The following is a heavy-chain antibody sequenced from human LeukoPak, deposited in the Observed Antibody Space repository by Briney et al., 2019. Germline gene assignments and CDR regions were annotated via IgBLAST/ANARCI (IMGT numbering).Heavy chain of an antibody. CDR3: AAENSGYDYYYYYGMDV. D-gene: IGHD5-12*01. CDR2: IVIASGNT. Sequence: SVKVSCKASGFTFTSSPMQWVRQARGQRLEWIGWIVIASGNTNYAQKFQERVTITRDMSTSTAYMELSSLRSEDTAVYYCAAENSGYDYYYYYGMDVWGQGTTVTVSS. J-gene: IGHJ6*02. V-gene: IGHV1-58*02. CDR1: GFTFTSSP.